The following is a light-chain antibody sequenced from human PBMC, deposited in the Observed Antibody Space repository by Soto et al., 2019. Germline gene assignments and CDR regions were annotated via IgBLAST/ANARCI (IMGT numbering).Light chain of an antibody. CDR2: DAS. CDR1: QSMNDW. V-gene: IGKV1-5*01. J-gene: IGKJ1*01. Sequence: DIQMTQSPSTLSAFAGDRVTITCRASQSMNDWLAWYQQKPGKAPKVLIYDASSLQSGVPSRFSGSGSGTEFTLTIDSLQPDDFATYYCHQYNSYSPAFGQGTKVDIK. CDR3: HQYNSYSPA.